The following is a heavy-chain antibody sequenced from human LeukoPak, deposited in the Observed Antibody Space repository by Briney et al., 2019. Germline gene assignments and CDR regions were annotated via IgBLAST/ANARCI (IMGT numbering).Heavy chain of an antibody. CDR3: ARVFGLGYVLNWFDP. Sequence: SETLSLTCTVSGYSISSGYYWSWIRQPPGKGLEWIGEINHSGSTNYNPSLKSRVTISVDTSKNQFSLKLSSVTAADTAVYYCARVFGLGYVLNWFDPWGQGTLVTVSS. V-gene: IGHV4-38-2*02. D-gene: IGHD5-12*01. J-gene: IGHJ5*02. CDR2: INHSGST. CDR1: GYSISSGYY.